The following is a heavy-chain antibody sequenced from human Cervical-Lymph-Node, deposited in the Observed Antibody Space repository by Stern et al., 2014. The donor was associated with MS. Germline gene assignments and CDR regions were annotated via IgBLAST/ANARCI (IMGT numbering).Heavy chain of an antibody. CDR3: ARDYGDYAFDY. V-gene: IGHV5-51*01. CDR1: GYSFTAHW. D-gene: IGHD4-17*01. Sequence: EVQLVQSGAEVKKSGESLKISCKGSGYSFTAHWIAWVGQMPGKGLAGMGIIYPGASDTRYSASFQGKVTISADKSISTAYLQWSSLKASDTAMYYCARDYGDYAFDYWGQGTLVTVSS. J-gene: IGHJ4*02. CDR2: IYPGASDT.